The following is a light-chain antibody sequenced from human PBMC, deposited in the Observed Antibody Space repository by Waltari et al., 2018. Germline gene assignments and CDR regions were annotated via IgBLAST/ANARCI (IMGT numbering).Light chain of an antibody. J-gene: IGKJ1*01. V-gene: IGKV3-20*01. CDR3: QHYVSLPVT. Sequence: EIVLTQSPGTLSLYPGERAARPCRASQSVSRALAWYQQNPCQAPRLLTYCASNRATSIPDRFSGSGSGTDFSLIISRLEPEDFAVYYCQHYVSLPVTFGQGTKVEIK. CDR1: QSVSRA. CDR2: CAS.